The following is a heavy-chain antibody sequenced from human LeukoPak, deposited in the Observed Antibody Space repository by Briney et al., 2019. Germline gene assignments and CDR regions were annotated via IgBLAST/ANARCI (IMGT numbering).Heavy chain of an antibody. V-gene: IGHV3-23*01. CDR3: AKDRKAVYDILTGYYYHYYYGMDV. CDR1: GFTFSSYA. D-gene: IGHD3-9*01. CDR2: ISGSGGST. Sequence: GGSLRLSCAASGFTFSSYAMSWVRQAPRKGLEWVSAISGSGGSTYYADSVKGRFTISRDNSKNTLYLQMNSLRAEDTAVYYCAKDRKAVYDILTGYYYHYYYGMDVWGQGTTVTVSS. J-gene: IGHJ6*02.